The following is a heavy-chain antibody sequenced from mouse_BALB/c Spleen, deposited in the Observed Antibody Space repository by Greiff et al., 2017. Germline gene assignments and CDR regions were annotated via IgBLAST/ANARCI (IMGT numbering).Heavy chain of an antibody. CDR1: GFTFSSYT. V-gene: IGHV5-12-2*01. CDR3: ARELGRYFDY. Sequence: EVQRVESGGGLVQPGGSLKLSCAASGFTFSSYTMSWVRQTPEKRLEWVAYISNGGGSTYYPDTVKGRFTISRDNAKNTLYLQMSSLKSEDTAMYYCARELGRYFDYWGQGTTLTVSS. J-gene: IGHJ2*01. D-gene: IGHD4-1*01. CDR2: ISNGGGST.